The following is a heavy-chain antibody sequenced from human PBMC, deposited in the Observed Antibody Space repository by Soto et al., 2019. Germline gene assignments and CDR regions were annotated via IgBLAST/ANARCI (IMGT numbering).Heavy chain of an antibody. D-gene: IGHD4-17*01. V-gene: IGHV3-66*01. CDR1: GFTVSSNY. CDR3: ARVLVETVTTTPTFDY. J-gene: IGHJ4*02. Sequence: EVQLVESGGGLVQPGGSLRLSCAASGFTVSSNYMSWVRQAPGKGLEWVSVIYSGGSTYYADSVKGRFTISRDNSKNTLYLQMNSLRAEDTAVYYCARVLVETVTTTPTFDYWGQGTLVTVSS. CDR2: IYSGGST.